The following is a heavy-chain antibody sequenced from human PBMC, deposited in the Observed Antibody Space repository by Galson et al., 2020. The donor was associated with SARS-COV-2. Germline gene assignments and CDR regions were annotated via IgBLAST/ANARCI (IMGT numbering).Heavy chain of an antibody. J-gene: IGHJ4*02. CDR2: ISYDGRNK. V-gene: IGHV3-30*04. CDR1: GFIFSSYS. D-gene: IGHD1-26*01. Sequence: GGSLRLSCAASGFIFSSYSIHWVRQAPGKALEWVAVISYDGRNKDYADSVTGRFTISRDNSKNTVYLQMNSLSTDDTAVYYCARPLSGSSWAAFDYWGQGTLVTVSS. CDR3: ARPLSGSSWAAFDY.